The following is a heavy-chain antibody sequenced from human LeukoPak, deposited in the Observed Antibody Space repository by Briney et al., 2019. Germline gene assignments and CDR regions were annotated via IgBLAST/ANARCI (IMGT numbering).Heavy chain of an antibody. CDR2: IYPGDSDI. D-gene: IGHD1-26*01. CDR3: AKCSGSYSYYFDY. Sequence: GESLKISCKGSGYRFNNYWIGWVRQMPGKGLEWMGIIYPGDSDIRYSPSFQGQVTISADKSITTAYLQWSSLKASDTAMYYCAKCSGSYSYYFDYWGHGTLVTVSS. J-gene: IGHJ4*01. CDR1: GYRFNNYW. V-gene: IGHV5-51*01.